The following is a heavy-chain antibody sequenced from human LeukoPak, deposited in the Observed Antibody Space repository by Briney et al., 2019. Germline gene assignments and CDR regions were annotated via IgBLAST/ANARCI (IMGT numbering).Heavy chain of an antibody. D-gene: IGHD3-22*01. CDR3: ARDLSIPYYYDSSGHPEWFDL. J-gene: IGHJ5*02. CDR1: GFTFSSYS. V-gene: IGHV3-48*04. CDR2: ISSSGSAI. Sequence: GGSLRLSCAASGFTFSSYSMNWVRQAPGKGLEWVSYISSSGSAIYYADSVKGRFTISRDNAKNSLYLQMNSLRAEDTAVHYCARDLSIPYYYDSSGHPEWFDLWGQGTLVTVSS.